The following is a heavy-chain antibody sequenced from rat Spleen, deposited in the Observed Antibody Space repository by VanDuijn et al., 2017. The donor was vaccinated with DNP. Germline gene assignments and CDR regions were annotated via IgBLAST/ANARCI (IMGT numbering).Heavy chain of an antibody. Sequence: EVHLVESGGGLVQPGRSLKLSCAASGFTFSDSYMAWVRQAPTRGLELVAYISFDGGSTYYGDSVKGRFTISRDNAKSTLYLQMNSLRSDDMATYYCARWADYFDYWGQGTLVTVSS. CDR1: GFTFSDSY. CDR2: ISFDGGST. V-gene: IGHV5-22*01. D-gene: IGHD1-7*01. CDR3: ARWADYFDY. J-gene: IGHJ3*01.